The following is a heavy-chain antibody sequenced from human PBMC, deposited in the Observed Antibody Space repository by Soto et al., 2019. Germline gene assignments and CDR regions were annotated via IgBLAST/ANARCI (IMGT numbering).Heavy chain of an antibody. V-gene: IGHV4-31*03. D-gene: IGHD1-7*01. Sequence: SETLSLTCTVSGGSISSGGYYWSWIRQHPGKGLEWIGYIYYSGSTYYNPSLKSRVTISVDTSKNQFSLKLSSVTAADTAVYYCARHPTLELAPFDYWGQGTMVTVYS. CDR3: ARHPTLELAPFDY. CDR1: GGSISSGGYY. J-gene: IGHJ4*02. CDR2: IYYSGST.